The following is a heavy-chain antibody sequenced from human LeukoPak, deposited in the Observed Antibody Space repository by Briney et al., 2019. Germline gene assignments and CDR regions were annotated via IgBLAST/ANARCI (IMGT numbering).Heavy chain of an antibody. Sequence: GGSLRLSCAASGLTFSDYYMSWIRQAPGKGLEWVSYISSSGSTTHYADSVKGRFTISRDNAKNSLYLQMNSLRAEDTAVYYCARDSPDYSIGYYYYGMDVWGQGTTVTVSS. D-gene: IGHD4-11*01. CDR2: ISSSGSTT. J-gene: IGHJ6*02. CDR3: ARDSPDYSIGYYYYGMDV. V-gene: IGHV3-11*01. CDR1: GLTFSDYY.